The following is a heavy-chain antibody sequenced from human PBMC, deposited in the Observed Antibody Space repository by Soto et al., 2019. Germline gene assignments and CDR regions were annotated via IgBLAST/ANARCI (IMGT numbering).Heavy chain of an antibody. CDR1: RFTFSSFG. CDR3: AKGDYPRLGYYGMDV. Sequence: QVQLVESGGGVVQPGRSLRLSCAASRFTFSSFGMHWVRQAPGKGLEWVAVISYDGSHKYYGDSVKGRFTISRDNSKNTLYLQMNSLREEDTAVYYCAKGDYPRLGYYGMDVWGQGTTVTVSS. V-gene: IGHV3-30*18. D-gene: IGHD4-17*01. CDR2: ISYDGSHK. J-gene: IGHJ6*02.